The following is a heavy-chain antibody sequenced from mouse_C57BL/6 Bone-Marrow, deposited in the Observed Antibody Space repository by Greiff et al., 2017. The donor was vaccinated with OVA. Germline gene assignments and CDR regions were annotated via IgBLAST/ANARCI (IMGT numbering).Heavy chain of an antibody. J-gene: IGHJ4*01. V-gene: IGHV5-17*01. D-gene: IGHD4-1*01. CDR1: GFTFSDYG. CDR3: ARGGSNWVYAMDY. CDR2: ISSGSSTI. Sequence: EVKLMESGGGLVKPGGSLKLSCAASGFTFSDYGMHWVRQAPEKGLEWVAYISSGSSTIYYADTVKGRFTISRDNAKNTLFLQMTSLRSEDAAMYYCARGGSNWVYAMDYWGQGTSVTVSS.